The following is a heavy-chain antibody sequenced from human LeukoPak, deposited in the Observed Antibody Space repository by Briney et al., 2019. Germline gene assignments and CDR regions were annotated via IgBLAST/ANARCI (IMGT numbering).Heavy chain of an antibody. CDR1: GYTFASYG. D-gene: IGHD6-6*01. Sequence: ASVKVSCKTFGYTFASYGISWVRQAPGQGLEWMGWINPNSGGTNYAQKFQGRVIMTRDTSISTAYMELSRLRSDDTAVYYCARVTRRGPMVESIAARQGAFDIWGQGTMVTVSS. V-gene: IGHV1-2*02. CDR2: INPNSGGT. CDR3: ARVTRRGPMVESIAARQGAFDI. J-gene: IGHJ3*02.